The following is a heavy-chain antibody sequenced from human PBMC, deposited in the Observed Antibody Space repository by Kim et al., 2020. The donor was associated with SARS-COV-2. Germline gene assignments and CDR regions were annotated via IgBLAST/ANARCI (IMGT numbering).Heavy chain of an antibody. J-gene: IGHJ6*02. Sequence: GGSLRLSCAASGFTFSSYGMHWVRQAPGKGLEWVAVIWYDGSNKYYADSVMGRFTISRDNSKNTLYLQMNSLRAEDTAVYYCARDRVIAARFGYYYGMDVWGQGTTVTVSS. V-gene: IGHV3-33*01. CDR3: ARDRVIAARFGYYYGMDV. CDR1: GFTFSSYG. CDR2: IWYDGSNK. D-gene: IGHD6-13*01.